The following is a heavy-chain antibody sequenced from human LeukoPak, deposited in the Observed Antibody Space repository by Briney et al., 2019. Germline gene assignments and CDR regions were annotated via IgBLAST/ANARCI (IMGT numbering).Heavy chain of an antibody. CDR1: GFTFSSYG. J-gene: IGHJ4*02. CDR2: ISYDGSNK. V-gene: IGHV3-30*18. Sequence: PGGSLRLSCAVSGFTFSSYGMHWVRQAPGKGLEWVAVISYDGSNKYYADSVKGRFTISRDNSKNTLYLQMNSLRAEDTAVYYCAKTNLGYCSSTSCYGNDYWGQGTLVTVSS. D-gene: IGHD2-2*01. CDR3: AKTNLGYCSSTSCYGNDY.